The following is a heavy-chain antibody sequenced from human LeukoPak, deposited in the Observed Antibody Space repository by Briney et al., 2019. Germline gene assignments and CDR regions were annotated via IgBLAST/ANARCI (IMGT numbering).Heavy chain of an antibody. D-gene: IGHD6-13*01. J-gene: IGHJ4*02. V-gene: IGHV3-66*01. CDR1: GFTVSSNY. Sequence: PGGSLRLSCAASGFTVSSNYMSWVRQAPGKGLEWVSVIYSGGSTYHADSVKGRFTISRGNSKNTLYLQMNSLRAEDTAVYYCARGLAAAGNFDYWGQGTLVTVSS. CDR2: IYSGGST. CDR3: ARGLAAAGNFDY.